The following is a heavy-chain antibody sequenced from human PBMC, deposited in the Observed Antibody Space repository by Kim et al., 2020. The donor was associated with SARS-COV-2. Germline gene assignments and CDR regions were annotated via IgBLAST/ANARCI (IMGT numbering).Heavy chain of an antibody. J-gene: IGHJ4*02. CDR1: GGSISSSSYY. Sequence: SETLSLTCTVSGGSISSSSYYWGWIRQPPGKGLEWIGSIYYSGSTYYNPSLKSRVTISVDTSKNQFSLKLSSVTAADTAVYYCARLSTERNGENWGQGTLVTVSS. CDR2: IYYSGST. D-gene: IGHD3-9*01. V-gene: IGHV4-39*01. CDR3: ARLSTERNGEN.